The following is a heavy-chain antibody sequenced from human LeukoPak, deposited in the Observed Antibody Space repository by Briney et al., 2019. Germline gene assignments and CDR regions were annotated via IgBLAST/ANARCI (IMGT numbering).Heavy chain of an antibody. V-gene: IGHV1-2*02. Sequence: ASVKVSCKASGYTFTGYYMHWVRQAPGQGLEWMGWINPNSGGTNYAQKFKGRVTMTRDTSISTAYMELSRLRSDDTAVYYCARGPGIAVSSNYYYYYMDVWGKGTTVTVSS. J-gene: IGHJ6*03. CDR2: INPNSGGT. D-gene: IGHD6-19*01. CDR1: GYTFTGYY. CDR3: ARGPGIAVSSNYYYYYMDV.